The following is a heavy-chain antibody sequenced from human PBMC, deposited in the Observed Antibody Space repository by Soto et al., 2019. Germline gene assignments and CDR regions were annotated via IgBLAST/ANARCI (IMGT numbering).Heavy chain of an antibody. J-gene: IGHJ5*02. Sequence: GASVKVSCKASGYTFTGYYMHWVRQAPGQGLEWMGWISAYNGNTDYAQKFQGRVTMTTDTSTSTAYMELRSLRSDDTAVYYCARISKVVPAAPINWFDPWGQGTLVTVSS. CDR3: ARISKVVPAAPINWFDP. CDR1: GYTFTGYY. CDR2: ISAYNGNT. V-gene: IGHV1-18*04. D-gene: IGHD2-2*01.